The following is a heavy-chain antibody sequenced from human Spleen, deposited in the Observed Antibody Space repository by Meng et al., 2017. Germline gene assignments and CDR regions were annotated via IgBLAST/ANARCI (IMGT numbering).Heavy chain of an antibody. D-gene: IGHD1-26*01. Sequence: GESLKIPCAASGFTFSSYSMNWVRQAPGKGLEWVSSIRSSGGYIYYADSVKGRFTIARDNAKNSLYLQMNSLRAEDTAVYYCARGSRVGATSPLDYWGQGTLVTVSS. CDR3: ARGSRVGATSPLDY. CDR2: IRSSGGYI. CDR1: GFTFSSYS. J-gene: IGHJ4*02. V-gene: IGHV3-21*01.